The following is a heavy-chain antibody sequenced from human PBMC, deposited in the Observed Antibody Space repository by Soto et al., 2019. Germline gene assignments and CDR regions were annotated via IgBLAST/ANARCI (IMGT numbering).Heavy chain of an antibody. CDR1: GFTFSSYS. CDR3: ARDESFTTGTQTKFDY. D-gene: IGHD1-1*01. CDR2: ISSSSSTI. J-gene: IGHJ4*02. V-gene: IGHV3-48*02. Sequence: EVQLVESGGGLVQPGGSLRLSCAASGFTFSSYSMNWVRQAPGKGLEWVSYISSSSSTIYYADSVKGRFTISRDNAKNALYLQMNSLIDEDTAVYYCARDESFTTGTQTKFDYWGQGPLVTVSS.